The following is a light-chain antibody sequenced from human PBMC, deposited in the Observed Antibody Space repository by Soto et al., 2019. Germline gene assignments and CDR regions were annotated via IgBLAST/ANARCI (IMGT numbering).Light chain of an antibody. V-gene: IGKV1-39*01. CDR3: QQSYSTLLT. CDR1: QSIDSY. J-gene: IGKJ4*01. Sequence: DIQMTQSPSSLSASVGDRVTITCRASQSIDSYLNWYQQKPGKAPKLLIYAASSLQSGVPSRFSGSGSETDFTLTISSLQPEDFATYYCQQSYSTLLTFGGGTKVEI. CDR2: AAS.